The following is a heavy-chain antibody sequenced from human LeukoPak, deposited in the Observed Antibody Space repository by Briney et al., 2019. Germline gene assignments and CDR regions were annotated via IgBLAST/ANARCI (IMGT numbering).Heavy chain of an antibody. CDR2: IYSGGST. J-gene: IGHJ4*02. V-gene: IGHV3-53*01. CDR3: AKRAGATGGTFDY. Sequence: PSGGSLRLSCAASGFTVSSNYMSWVRQAPGKGLEWVSIIYSGGSTFYADSVKGRFTISRDNSKKMVFMQMNSLRAEDTAVYYCAKRAGATGGTFDYWGQGTLVTVSS. CDR1: GFTVSSNY. D-gene: IGHD1-14*01.